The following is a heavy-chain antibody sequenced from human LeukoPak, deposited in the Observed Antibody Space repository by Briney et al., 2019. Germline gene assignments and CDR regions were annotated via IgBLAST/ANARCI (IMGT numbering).Heavy chain of an antibody. Sequence: PGRSLRLSCAASGFTFDDYAMHWVRQAPGKGLEWVSGISWDSGSIGYADSVKGRFTISRDNAKNSLCLQMNSLRAEDTALYYCAKDMGSSSYYFDYWGQGTLVTVSS. D-gene: IGHD6-6*01. V-gene: IGHV3-9*01. J-gene: IGHJ4*02. CDR1: GFTFDDYA. CDR3: AKDMGSSSYYFDY. CDR2: ISWDSGSI.